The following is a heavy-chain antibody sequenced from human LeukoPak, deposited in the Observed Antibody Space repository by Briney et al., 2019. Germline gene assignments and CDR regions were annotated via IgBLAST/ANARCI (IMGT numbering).Heavy chain of an antibody. J-gene: IGHJ6*03. CDR1: GYSFTSYW. Sequence: GESLKISCKGSGYSFTSYWIGWVRQMPGKGLEWMGIIYPGDSDTRYSPSFQGQVTISADKSISTAYLQWSSLKASDTAMYYCARPRKEYQLLYGDTDGTHGDYYYYYMDVWGKGTTVTVSS. D-gene: IGHD2-2*02. CDR3: ARPRKEYQLLYGDTDGTHGDYYYYYMDV. CDR2: IYPGDSDT. V-gene: IGHV5-51*01.